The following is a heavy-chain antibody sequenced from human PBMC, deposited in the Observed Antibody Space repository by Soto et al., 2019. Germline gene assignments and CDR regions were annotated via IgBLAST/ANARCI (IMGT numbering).Heavy chain of an antibody. CDR3: ARADPDASVGF. CDR1: GGSMSSHY. D-gene: IGHD3-16*01. Sequence: QVQLQESGPGLVKPSETLSLTCSVSGGSMSSHYWTGLRQPPGKGLEWIGYISYSGSSYYNPSLKSRVTISADTSRNQFSLRLTSVIAADTAVYFCARADPDASVGFWGQGTLVTVSS. J-gene: IGHJ4*02. CDR2: ISYSGSS. V-gene: IGHV4-59*11.